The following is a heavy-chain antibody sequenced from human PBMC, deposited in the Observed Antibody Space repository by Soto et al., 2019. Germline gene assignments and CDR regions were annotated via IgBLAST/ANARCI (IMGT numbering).Heavy chain of an antibody. Sequence: SETLSLTCTVSGGSISNNNWNWIRQPPGKGLEWIGTIYYTGSTFGATDYNPSLKSRVAMSIDTSKNQFSLELASVTAADTAVYFCWREGTEVADFDYWGQGTLVTVSS. D-gene: IGHD6-19*01. CDR3: WREGTEVADFDY. CDR1: GGSISNNN. CDR2: IYYTGSTFGAT. V-gene: IGHV4-59*01. J-gene: IGHJ4*02.